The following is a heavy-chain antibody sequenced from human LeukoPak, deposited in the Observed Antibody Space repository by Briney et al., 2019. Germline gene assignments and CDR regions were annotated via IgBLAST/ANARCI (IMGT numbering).Heavy chain of an antibody. D-gene: IGHD2/OR15-2a*01. Sequence: GGSLRLSCAASGFSFSGFWMSWVRQAPGKGLEWVSAISGSGGSTYYADSVKGRFTISRDNSKNTLYLQMNSLRAEDTAVYYCAKDPNRRGHWGQGTLVTVSS. CDR3: AKDPNRRGH. V-gene: IGHV3-23*01. CDR2: ISGSGGST. CDR1: GFSFSGFW. J-gene: IGHJ4*02.